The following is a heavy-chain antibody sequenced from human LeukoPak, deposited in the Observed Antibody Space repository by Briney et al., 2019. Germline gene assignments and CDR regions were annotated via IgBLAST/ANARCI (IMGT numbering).Heavy chain of an antibody. CDR3: ARDYSGYDGMDV. CDR1: GYMFTKYG. Sequence: ASVSVSCKASGYMFTKYGISWVLQAPGQGLEWMGWISAYNVNTNNAQKLQGRVTMTTDTSTSTAYMELGSLRSDDTAVYYCARDYSGYDGMDVWGKGTTVTVSS. J-gene: IGHJ6*04. D-gene: IGHD1-26*01. V-gene: IGHV1-18*01. CDR2: ISAYNVNT.